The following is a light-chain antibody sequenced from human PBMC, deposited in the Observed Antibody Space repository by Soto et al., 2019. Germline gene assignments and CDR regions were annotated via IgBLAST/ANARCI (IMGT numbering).Light chain of an antibody. J-gene: IGKJ1*01. CDR2: AAS. CDR1: QGISRY. CDR3: QQLNSYPRT. Sequence: INMTQSPSSLSATVGDRVTITLRASQGISRYLAWYPQKPGKAPKLLIYAASTLQSGVPSRFSGSGSGTDFTLTISSLQPEDFATYYCQQLNSYPRTFGQGTKVDIK. V-gene: IGKV1-9*01.